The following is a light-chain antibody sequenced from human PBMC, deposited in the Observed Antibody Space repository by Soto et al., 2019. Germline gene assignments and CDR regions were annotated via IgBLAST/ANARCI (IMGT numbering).Light chain of an antibody. Sequence: DVQMTQSPSTLSASVGDKVTITCRASQSIPSTWLAWLQQRPGKAPNVLIYKVSTLATGVSSRFSGSGSGTAFTRTLSSLQPDDFATYLCQQDAAPSPWTFGQGTRVE. V-gene: IGKV1-5*03. CDR3: QQDAAPSPWT. CDR2: KVS. CDR1: QSIPSTW. J-gene: IGKJ1*01.